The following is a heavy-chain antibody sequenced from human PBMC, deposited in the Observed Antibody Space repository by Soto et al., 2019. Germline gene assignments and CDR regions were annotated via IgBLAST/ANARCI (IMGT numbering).Heavy chain of an antibody. CDR2: ISGSGGST. D-gene: IGHD1-26*01. CDR1: GFTFSSYA. Sequence: EVQLLESGGGLVQPGGSLRLSCAASGFTFSSYAMSWVRQAPGKGLEWVSAISGSGGSTYYADSVKCRFTISRDNSKNTLYLQMNSLRAQDTAVYYCAKDQVVGATFGYYYYGMDVWGQGTTVTVSS. CDR3: AKDQVVGATFGYYYYGMDV. V-gene: IGHV3-23*01. J-gene: IGHJ6*02.